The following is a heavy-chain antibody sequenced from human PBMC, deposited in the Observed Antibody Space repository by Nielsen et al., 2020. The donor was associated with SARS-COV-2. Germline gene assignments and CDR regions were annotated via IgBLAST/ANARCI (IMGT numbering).Heavy chain of an antibody. CDR3: AKGRTFDI. CDR2: ISNSGGST. J-gene: IGHJ3*02. Sequence: GESLNISCASSGFTFSCYAMSWVRQAPGKGLEWVSIISNSGGSTYYANSVKGRFTISSDNTKNTLYLQMNSLSAEDTAVYYCAKGRTFDIRGQGTVVTVSS. CDR1: GFTFSCYA. V-gene: IGHV3-23*01.